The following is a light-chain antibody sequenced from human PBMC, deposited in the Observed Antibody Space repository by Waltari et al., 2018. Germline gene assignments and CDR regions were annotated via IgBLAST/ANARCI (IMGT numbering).Light chain of an antibody. J-gene: IGKJ1*01. V-gene: IGKV3-20*01. CDR1: RGVRRG. Sequence: SCRASRGVRRGLAWYQEKPGQPPRLLIYGASSRATGIPDRFSGSGSGTDFSLTISRLEPEDSAVYYCQKYGTLPATFGQGTKVEVK. CDR2: GAS. CDR3: QKYGTLPAT.